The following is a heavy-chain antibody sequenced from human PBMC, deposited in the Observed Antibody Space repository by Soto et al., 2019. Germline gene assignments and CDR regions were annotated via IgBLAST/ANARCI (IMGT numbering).Heavy chain of an antibody. Sequence: PSETLSLTCTVSGGSISSSSYYWGWIRKPPGKGLEWIGSIYYSGSTYYNTSLKSRVTISVDTSKNQFSLKLSSVTAADTAVYYCARLLYVPYYYYYYGMDVWGQGTTVTVSS. CDR1: GGSISSSSYY. CDR3: ARLLYVPYYYYYYGMDV. V-gene: IGHV4-39*01. D-gene: IGHD3-16*01. J-gene: IGHJ6*02. CDR2: IYYSGST.